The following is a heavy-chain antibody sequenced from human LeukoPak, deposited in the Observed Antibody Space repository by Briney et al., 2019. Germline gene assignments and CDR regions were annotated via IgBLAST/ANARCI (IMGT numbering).Heavy chain of an antibody. V-gene: IGHV1-69*04. CDR2: IIPILGIA. CDR1: GGTFSSYA. Sequence: WASVKVSCKASGGTFSSYAISWVRQAPGQGLEWMGRIIPILGIANYAQKFQGRVTITADKSTSTAYMELSSLRAEDTAVYYCAREVLLWFGGLHPYYYYGMDVWGQGTTVTVSS. J-gene: IGHJ6*02. D-gene: IGHD3-10*01. CDR3: AREVLLWFGGLHPYYYYGMDV.